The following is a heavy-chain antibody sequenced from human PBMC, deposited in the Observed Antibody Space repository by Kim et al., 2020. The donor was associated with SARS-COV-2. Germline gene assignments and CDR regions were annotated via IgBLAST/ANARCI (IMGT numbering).Heavy chain of an antibody. CDR3: ATGGRWLDAFDI. CDR2: FDPEDGET. CDR1: GYTLTELS. Sequence: ASVKVSCKVSGYTLTELSMHWVRQAPGKGLEWMGGFDPEDGETIYAQKFQGRVTMTEDTSTDTAYMELSSLRSEDTAVYYCATGGRWLDAFDIWGQGTMVTVSS. D-gene: IGHD3-16*01. J-gene: IGHJ3*02. V-gene: IGHV1-24*01.